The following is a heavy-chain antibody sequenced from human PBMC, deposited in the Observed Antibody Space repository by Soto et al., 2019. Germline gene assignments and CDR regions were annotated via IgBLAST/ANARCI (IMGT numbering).Heavy chain of an antibody. CDR2: IWYDGSNQ. CDR3: ARDRNERYFDW. Sequence: PGGSLRLSCAASGFTFSSYAMSWVRQAPGKGLEWVTFIWYDGSNQYYADSVKGRFTTSRDKSKNTLYLQMNSLRAEDTAVYYCARDRNERYFDWWGQGTLVTVSS. CDR1: GFTFSSYA. D-gene: IGHD1-1*01. J-gene: IGHJ4*02. V-gene: IGHV3-33*08.